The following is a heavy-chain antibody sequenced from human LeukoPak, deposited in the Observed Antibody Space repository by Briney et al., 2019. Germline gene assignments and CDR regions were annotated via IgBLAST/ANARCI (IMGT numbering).Heavy chain of an antibody. Sequence: SETLSLTCTVSGGSISSYYWSWIRQPPGKGLEWIGHIHYTGSTNYNPSLKSRVTISLDTSKNQFSLHLSSVTAADTAVYSCARAGRGGFDFDYWGQGAPVTVSS. V-gene: IGHV4-59*12. CDR1: GGSISSYY. D-gene: IGHD3-16*01. CDR3: ARAGRGGFDFDY. CDR2: IHYTGST. J-gene: IGHJ4*02.